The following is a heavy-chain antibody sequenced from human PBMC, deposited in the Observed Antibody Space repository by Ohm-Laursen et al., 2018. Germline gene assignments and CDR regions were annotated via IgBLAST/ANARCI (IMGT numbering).Heavy chain of an antibody. J-gene: IGHJ3*02. D-gene: IGHD6-19*01. CDR2: IYYSGST. CDR3: AKVIAVGAFDI. CDR1: GGSISSYY. V-gene: IGHV4-59*01. Sequence: SETLSLTCTVSGGSISSYYWSWIRQPPGKGLEWFGHIYYSGSTDYNPSLKSRVTLSVEPPKNQFSLKLSSVTAADTAVYYCAKVIAVGAFDIWGQGTMVTVSS.